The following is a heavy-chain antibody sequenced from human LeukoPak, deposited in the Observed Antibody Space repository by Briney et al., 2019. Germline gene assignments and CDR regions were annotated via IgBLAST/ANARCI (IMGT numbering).Heavy chain of an antibody. D-gene: IGHD6-13*01. J-gene: IGHJ5*02. V-gene: IGHV3-23*01. CDR1: GFTFSSYA. CDR2: LSGSGLSK. CDR3: AKDRDSSWYVIWFDP. Sequence: PGGSLRLSCAASGFTFSSYAMNWVRQAPGKGLQWVSALSGSGLSKYYADSVKGRFTISRNNSKNTLYLQMNSLRAEDTAVYYCAKDRDSSWYVIWFDPWGQGTLVTVSS.